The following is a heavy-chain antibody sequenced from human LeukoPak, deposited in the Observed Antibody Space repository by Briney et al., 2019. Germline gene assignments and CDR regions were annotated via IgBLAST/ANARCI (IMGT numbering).Heavy chain of an antibody. D-gene: IGHD6-6*01. J-gene: IGHJ4*02. CDR2: ISSSSYI. Sequence: GGSLRLSCAASGFTFSSYSMNWVRQAPGKGLEWVSSISSSSYIYYADSVKGRFTISKDNSKNTLYLQINSPRVEDTAVYYCATARGSSSRSGPDYFDYWGQGTLVTVSS. CDR1: GFTFSSYS. CDR3: ATARGSSSRSGPDYFDY. V-gene: IGHV3-21*01.